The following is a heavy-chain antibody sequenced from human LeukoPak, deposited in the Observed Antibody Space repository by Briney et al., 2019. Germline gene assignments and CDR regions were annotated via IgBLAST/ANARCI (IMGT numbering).Heavy chain of an antibody. CDR1: GFTFSSYA. J-gene: IGHJ4*02. CDR2: ISYDGSNK. Sequence: GGSLRLSCAASGFTFSSYAMHWVRQAPGKGLEWVAVISYDGSNKYYADSVKGRFTISRDNSKNTLYLQMNSLRAEDTAVYYCARDYGSGKYFDCWGQGTLVTVSS. V-gene: IGHV3-30-3*01. D-gene: IGHD3-10*01. CDR3: ARDYGSGKYFDC.